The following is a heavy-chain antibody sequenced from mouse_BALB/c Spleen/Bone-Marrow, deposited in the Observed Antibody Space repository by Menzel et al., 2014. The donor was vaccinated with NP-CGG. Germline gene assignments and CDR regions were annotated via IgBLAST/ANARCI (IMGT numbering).Heavy chain of an antibody. CDR2: INPGSGGT. CDR3: ARIYYGNYY. D-gene: IGHD2-1*01. V-gene: IGHV1-54*01. CDR1: GYAFTNYL. J-gene: IGHJ2*01. Sequence: QVQLQQSGAELVRPGTSVKVSCKASGYAFTNYLIEWVKQRPGQGLEWIGVINPGSGGTNYNEKFKGKATLTADNSSSTAYMQLSSLTSDDSAVYFCARIYYGNYYWGQGTTLTVSS.